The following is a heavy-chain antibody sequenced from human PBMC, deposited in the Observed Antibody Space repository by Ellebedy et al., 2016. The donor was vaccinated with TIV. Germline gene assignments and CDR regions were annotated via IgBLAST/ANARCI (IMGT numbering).Heavy chain of an antibody. V-gene: IGHV3-66*01. D-gene: IGHD4-17*01. CDR2: IYSGGST. Sequence: GGSLRLSCAASGFTVSSNYMSWVRQAPGKGLEWVSVIYSGGSTYYADSGKGRFTISRDNSKNTLYLQMNSLRAEDTAVYYCAKDRERCPFDYWGQGTLVTVSS. CDR1: GFTVSSNY. CDR3: AKDRERCPFDY. J-gene: IGHJ4*02.